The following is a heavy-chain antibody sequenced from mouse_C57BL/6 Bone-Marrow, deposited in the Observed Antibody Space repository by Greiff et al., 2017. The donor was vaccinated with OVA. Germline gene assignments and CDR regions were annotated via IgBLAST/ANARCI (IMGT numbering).Heavy chain of an antibody. Sequence: QVQLQQSGAELVRPGASVTLSCKASGYTFTDYEMHWVKQTPVHGLEWIGAIDPETGGTASNQKFKGKAILTADKSSSTAYLELRSLTSVDSAVYYCTRGYSNYYAMDYWGQGTSVTVSS. CDR2: IDPETGGT. CDR1: GYTFTDYE. D-gene: IGHD2-5*01. CDR3: TRGYSNYYAMDY. V-gene: IGHV1-15*01. J-gene: IGHJ4*01.